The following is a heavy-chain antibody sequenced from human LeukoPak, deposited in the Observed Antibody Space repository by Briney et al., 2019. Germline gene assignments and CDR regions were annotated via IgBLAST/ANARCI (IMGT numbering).Heavy chain of an antibody. Sequence: PSETLSLTCTVSGGSISSSSYYWGWIRQPPGKGLEWIGSIYYSGSTYYNPSLKSRVTISVDTSKNQFSLKLSSVTAADTAVYYWARHSYDLRDVEFYFWGQGTLVTGSS. J-gene: IGHJ4*01. D-gene: IGHD5-12*01. CDR2: IYYSGST. CDR3: ARHSYDLRDVEFYF. CDR1: GGSISSSSYY. V-gene: IGHV4-39*01.